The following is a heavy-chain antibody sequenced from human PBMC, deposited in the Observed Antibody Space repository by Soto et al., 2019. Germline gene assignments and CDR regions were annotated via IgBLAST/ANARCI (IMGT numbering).Heavy chain of an antibody. CDR2: IYYRGST. D-gene: IGHD1-26*01. Sequence: QVQLQESGPGLVKPSETLSLTCTVSGGSLTSGSYYWSWIRQPTGKGLEWIGNIYYRGSTNYNPSLQRRVPIPVDTSKNQFSLTLGSVAAADAAVYYGARVASGPTWEDQWGQGTLVTVSS. J-gene: IGHJ4*02. CDR1: GGSLTSGSYY. V-gene: IGHV4-61*01. CDR3: ARVASGPTWEDQ.